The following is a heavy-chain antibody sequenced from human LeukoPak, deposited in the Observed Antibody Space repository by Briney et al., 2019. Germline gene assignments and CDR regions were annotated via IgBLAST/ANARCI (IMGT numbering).Heavy chain of an antibody. V-gene: IGHV3-48*01. J-gene: IGHJ6*02. CDR2: ISSSGSTI. Sequence: GSLRLSCAASGFTFSSYSMNWVRQAPGKGLEWVSYISSSGSTIYYADSVKGRFTISRDNAKNSLYLQMNSLRAEDTAVYYCARDPLIAVAGTRNYYYYGMDVWGQGTTVTVSS. D-gene: IGHD6-19*01. CDR3: ARDPLIAVAGTRNYYYYGMDV. CDR1: GFTFSSYS.